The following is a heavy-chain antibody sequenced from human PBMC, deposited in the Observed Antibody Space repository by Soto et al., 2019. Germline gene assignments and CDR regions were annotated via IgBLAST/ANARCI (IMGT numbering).Heavy chain of an antibody. V-gene: IGHV3-7*03. Sequence: VQLVESGGGVVQPGRSLRLSCAASGFTFSSYGMHWVRQAPGKGLEWVANIKQDGSERYYVDSVKGRFTISRDNAKNSLYLQMNSLRAEDTAVYYCARDHFLFDYWGQGTLVTVSS. CDR2: IKQDGSER. D-gene: IGHD3-3*02. J-gene: IGHJ4*02. CDR3: ARDHFLFDY. CDR1: GFTFSSYG.